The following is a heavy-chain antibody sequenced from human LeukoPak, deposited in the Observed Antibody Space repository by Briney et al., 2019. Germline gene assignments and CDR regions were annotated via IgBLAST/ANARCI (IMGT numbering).Heavy chain of an antibody. D-gene: IGHD6-19*01. CDR2: TYYRSDWYN. Sequence: SQTLSLTCAISGDSVSSNSAGWNWIRQSPSRGLEWLGRTYYRSDWYNDYAVSVKGRISIKSDTSKNQFSLQLNSVTPEDTAVYYCAREREVAGYFDFWGRGTLVTVSS. CDR3: AREREVAGYFDF. J-gene: IGHJ4*02. V-gene: IGHV6-1*01. CDR1: GDSVSSNSAG.